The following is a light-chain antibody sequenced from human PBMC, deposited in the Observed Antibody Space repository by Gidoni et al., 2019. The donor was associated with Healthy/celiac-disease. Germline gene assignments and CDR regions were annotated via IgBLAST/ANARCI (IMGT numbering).Light chain of an antibody. Sequence: IEMTQSPDSLAVSLGERATINCKSSQSVLYSSNNKNYLAWYQQKPGQPPKLLIYWASTRESGVPDRFSGGGSGTDFTLTISSRQAEDVAVYYCQQYYSTPWTFGQGTKVEIK. CDR3: QQYYSTPWT. CDR2: WAS. CDR1: QSVLYSSNNKNY. V-gene: IGKV4-1*01. J-gene: IGKJ1*01.